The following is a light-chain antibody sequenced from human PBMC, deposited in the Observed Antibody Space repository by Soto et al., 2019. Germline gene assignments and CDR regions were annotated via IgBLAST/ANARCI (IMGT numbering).Light chain of an antibody. J-gene: IGKJ1*01. CDR2: AAS. CDR1: RGINTY. CDR3: QQSYSTPQT. Sequence: DIQMTQSPSSLSASVGDRVTITCRASRGINTYVNWYQQKPGKAPKIMIYAASTLQSGVPSRFSGSGSGTDFTLTISSLEPEDFETYYCQQSYSTPQTFGPGTKVDIK. V-gene: IGKV1-39*01.